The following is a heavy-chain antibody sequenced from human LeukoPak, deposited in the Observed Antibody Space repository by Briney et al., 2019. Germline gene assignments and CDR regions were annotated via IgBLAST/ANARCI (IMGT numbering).Heavy chain of an antibody. D-gene: IGHD1-26*01. Sequence: PGGSLTVYNPATGFKCSRSAIIGGPQDSALGLLEFSSISGSGGSTYYADSVKGRFTISRDNSKNTLYLQMNSLRAEDTAVYYCAKGMEWELLIAFDYWGQGTLVTVSS. CDR3: AKGMEWELLIAFDY. CDR1: GFKCSRSA. J-gene: IGHJ4*02. CDR2: ISGSGGST. V-gene: IGHV3-23*01.